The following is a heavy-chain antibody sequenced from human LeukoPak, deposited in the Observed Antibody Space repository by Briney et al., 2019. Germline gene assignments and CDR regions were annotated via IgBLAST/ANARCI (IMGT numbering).Heavy chain of an antibody. CDR3: ARHVWGGWSMIARKWFDS. Sequence: SETLSLTCTVSGGSISSSSYYWAWIRQPPGKGLEWIGSIYYSGNTYYNPSLKSRVTISVDTSKNQFSLKLNSVTAADTAIYYCARHVWGGWSMIARKWFDSWGQGTLVTVSS. J-gene: IGHJ5*01. CDR2: IYYSGNT. V-gene: IGHV4-39*01. CDR1: GGSISSSSYY. D-gene: IGHD3-22*01.